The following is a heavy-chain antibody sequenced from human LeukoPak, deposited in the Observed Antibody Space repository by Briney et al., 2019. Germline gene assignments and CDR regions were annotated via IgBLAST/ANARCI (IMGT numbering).Heavy chain of an antibody. CDR3: ARTILAYCGGDCPSNDAFDI. CDR1: GGSISSYY. V-gene: IGHV4-59*01. D-gene: IGHD2-21*02. J-gene: IGHJ3*02. CDR2: IYYSGST. Sequence: SETLSLTCTVSGGSISSYYWSWIRQPPGKGLEWIGYIYYSGSTNYNPSLKSRVTISVDTSKNQFSLKLSSVTAADTAVYYCARTILAYCGGDCPSNDAFDIWGQGTMVTVSS.